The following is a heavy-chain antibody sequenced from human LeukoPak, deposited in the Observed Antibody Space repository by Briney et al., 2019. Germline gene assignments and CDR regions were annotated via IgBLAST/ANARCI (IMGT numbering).Heavy chain of an antibody. J-gene: IGHJ4*02. CDR1: GFTFSSYA. CDR2: ISGSGGTT. D-gene: IGHD6-13*01. V-gene: IGHV3-23*01. CDR3: AKAPSGYISSWFYFDF. Sequence: GSLRLSCAASGFTFSSYAMSWVRQAPGKGLEWVSAISGSGGTTYYADSVRGRFTISRDNSKDTLNLQMTSLRAEDTAVYSCAKAPSGYISSWFYFDFWGQGTRVTVSS.